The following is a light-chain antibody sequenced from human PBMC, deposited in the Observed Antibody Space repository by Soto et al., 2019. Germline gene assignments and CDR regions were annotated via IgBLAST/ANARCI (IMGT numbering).Light chain of an antibody. CDR2: DDS. V-gene: IGLV3-21*02. J-gene: IGLJ1*01. CDR3: QLWDSRLXHHV. Sequence: SYYLTQSPSVSVAPGQTARITCGGNNIGTKSVHWFQQRPGRAPVLVVFDDSDRPSGIPELFSGSKSGSTATLTINRVEDGEEDDYYCQLWDSRLXHHVVGTGTKVXV. CDR1: NIGTKS.